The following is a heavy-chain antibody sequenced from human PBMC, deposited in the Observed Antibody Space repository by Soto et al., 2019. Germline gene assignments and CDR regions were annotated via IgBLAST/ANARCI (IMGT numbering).Heavy chain of an antibody. CDR2: FYYSGST. Sequence: PSETLSLTCTVSGGSISIGGYYWSWVRQHPGKGLEWIGYFYYSGSTYYNPSLKSRVTISVDTSKNQFSLKVSSVTAADTAVYFCAKMRGSFPYYYMDVWGKGTTVTVSS. V-gene: IGHV4-31*03. D-gene: IGHD2-15*01. CDR1: GGSISIGGYY. CDR3: AKMRGSFPYYYMDV. J-gene: IGHJ6*03.